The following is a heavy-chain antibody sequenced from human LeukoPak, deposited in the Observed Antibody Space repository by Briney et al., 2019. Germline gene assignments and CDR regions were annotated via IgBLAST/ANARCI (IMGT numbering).Heavy chain of an antibody. J-gene: IGHJ5*02. CDR3: ATMLRGNCFDP. D-gene: IGHD3-10*01. CDR1: GYRFTTNW. CDR2: IYPGDSDT. Sequence: GESLKISCKGSGYRFTTNWIGWVRQMPGKGLEWMGIIYPGDSDTRYSPSFQGQVTISADKSISTAYLQWSSLKASDTAMYCCATMLRGNCFDPWGQGTLVTVSS. V-gene: IGHV5-51*01.